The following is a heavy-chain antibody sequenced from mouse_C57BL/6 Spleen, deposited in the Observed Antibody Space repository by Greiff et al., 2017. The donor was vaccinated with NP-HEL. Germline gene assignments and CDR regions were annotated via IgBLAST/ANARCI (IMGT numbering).Heavy chain of an antibody. CDR1: GFTFSSYG. CDR2: ISSGGSYT. CDR3: ARPTIVTLKGLYYFDY. D-gene: IGHD2-5*01. V-gene: IGHV5-6*01. J-gene: IGHJ2*01. Sequence: EVKLMESGGDLVKPGGSLKLSCAASGFTFSSYGMSWVRQTPDKRLEWVATISSGGSYTYYPDSVKGRFTISRDNAKNTLYLQMSSLKSEDTAMYYCARPTIVTLKGLYYFDYWGQGTTLTVSS.